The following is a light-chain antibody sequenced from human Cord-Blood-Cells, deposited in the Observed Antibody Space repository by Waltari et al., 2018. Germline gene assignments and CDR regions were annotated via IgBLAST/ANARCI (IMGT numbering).Light chain of an antibody. J-gene: IGLJ3*02. CDR3: YSAADNSWV. Sequence: SYELTQPSSVSVSPGQTARITCSGDVLAKKYARWFQQKPGQAPGLVIYKDSERPSGIPGRFSGSSAGTTVTLTISWAQVEDEADYYCYSAADNSWVFGGGTKLTVL. V-gene: IGLV3-27*01. CDR2: KDS. CDR1: VLAKKY.